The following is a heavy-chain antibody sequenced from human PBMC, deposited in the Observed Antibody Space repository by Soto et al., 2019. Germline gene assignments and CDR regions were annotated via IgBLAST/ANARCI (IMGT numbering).Heavy chain of an antibody. CDR2: INAGNGNT. CDR1: GYTFTSYA. Sequence: ASVKVSCKASGYTFTSYAMHWVRQAPGQRLEWMGWINAGNGNTKYSQKFQGRVTITRDTSASTAYMELSSLRSEDTAVYYCARDLVAAAGTNSWGQGTLVTVSS. J-gene: IGHJ4*02. D-gene: IGHD6-13*01. CDR3: ARDLVAAAGTNS. V-gene: IGHV1-3*01.